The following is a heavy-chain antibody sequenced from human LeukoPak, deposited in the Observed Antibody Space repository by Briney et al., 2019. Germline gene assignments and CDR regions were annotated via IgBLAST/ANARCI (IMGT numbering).Heavy chain of an antibody. CDR1: GFTFDDYG. CDR2: IIWNGATT. CDR3: TRGAIVVVTARFDY. V-gene: IGHV3-20*04. J-gene: IGHJ4*02. Sequence: GGSLRLSCAASGFTFDDYGMNWVRQAPGKGLEWVSGIIWNGATTRYADSVKGRFTISRDNAENSLYLQMNSLRAEDTALYYCTRGAIVVVTARFDYWGQGTLVTVSS. D-gene: IGHD2-21*02.